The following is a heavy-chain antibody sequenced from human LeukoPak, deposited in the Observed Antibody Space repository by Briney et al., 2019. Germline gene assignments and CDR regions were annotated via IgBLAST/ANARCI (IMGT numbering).Heavy chain of an antibody. CDR1: GFMFSSNW. V-gene: IGHV3-7*03. J-gene: IGHJ4*02. Sequence: GGSLRLSCAASGFMFSSNWMSWVRLAPGKGLEWVANIKEDGTETYYVDSVKGRFTISRDNAKNSLYLQMNSLRVEDTTVYYCAKEGRSLQTYWGQGTLVTVSS. CDR3: AKEGRSLQTY. CDR2: IKEDGTET. D-gene: IGHD5-24*01.